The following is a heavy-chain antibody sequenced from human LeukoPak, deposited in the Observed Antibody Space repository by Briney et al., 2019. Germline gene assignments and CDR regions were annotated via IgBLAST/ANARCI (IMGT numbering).Heavy chain of an antibody. CDR3: VRDTGYNKYGMDV. V-gene: IGHV3-33*01. CDR2: IWFDGSKT. D-gene: IGHD1-14*01. J-gene: IGHJ6*04. Sequence: GRSLRLSCAASGFTFTMFGIHWVRQAPGKGLEWVSVIWFDGSKTYYADSVKGRFTISRDTSQSTVFLQMNSLRAEDTAVYYCVRDTGYNKYGMDVWGKGTTVTVSS. CDR1: GFTFTMFG.